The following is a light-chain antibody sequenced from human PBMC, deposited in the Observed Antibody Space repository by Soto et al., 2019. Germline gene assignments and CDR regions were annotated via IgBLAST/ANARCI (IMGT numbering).Light chain of an antibody. CDR1: EDINLF. Sequence: QVSQSHSSLSASVGDTVTIICRASEDINLFLNWYQQHPRKAPQVLIYAASYLQRGVPSRFSGSGSETYFTLTIISLQPEDFATYYCQERFTAPRPFAQGTKV. CDR2: AAS. V-gene: IGKV1-39*01. J-gene: IGKJ1*01. CDR3: QERFTAPRP.